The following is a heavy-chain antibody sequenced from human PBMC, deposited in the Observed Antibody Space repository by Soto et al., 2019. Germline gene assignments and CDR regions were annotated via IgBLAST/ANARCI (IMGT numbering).Heavy chain of an antibody. D-gene: IGHD6-19*01. CDR3: ARKVAGARWYFDL. V-gene: IGHV3-11*05. Sequence: QVQLVESGGGLVKPGGSLRLSCAASGFTFSDYYMSWIRQAPGKGLEWVSYISSSSSYTNYADSVKGRFTISRDNAKNSLYLQMNSLRAEDTAVYYCARKVAGARWYFDLWGRGTLVTVSS. CDR2: ISSSSSYT. CDR1: GFTFSDYY. J-gene: IGHJ2*01.